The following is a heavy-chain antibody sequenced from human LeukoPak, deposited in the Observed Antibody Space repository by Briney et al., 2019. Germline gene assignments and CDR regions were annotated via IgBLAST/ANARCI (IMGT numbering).Heavy chain of an antibody. J-gene: IGHJ4*02. D-gene: IGHD1-26*01. CDR2: MSPNSGNT. Sequence: ASVKVSCKASGYTFTNNDINWVRQAAGQGLEWMGWMSPNSGNTGYAQKFQARLTMTSDTSISTFYMELSSLTSEDTAVYYCARGVGAAGDYWGQGTLTTVSA. V-gene: IGHV1-8*01. CDR3: ARGVGAAGDY. CDR1: GYTFTNND.